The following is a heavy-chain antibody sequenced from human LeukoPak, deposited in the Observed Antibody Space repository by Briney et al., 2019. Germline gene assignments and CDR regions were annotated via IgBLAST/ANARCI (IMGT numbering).Heavy chain of an antibody. CDR3: AKTSRVLRAFDI. Sequence: GRSLRLSCAASGFIFSSYGMHWVRQAPGKGLEWVAVIWYDGSNKYYADSVKGRFTISRDNSKNTLYLQMNSLRAEDTALYYCAKTSRVLRAFDIWGQGTMVTVSS. CDR2: IWYDGSNK. V-gene: IGHV3-33*06. J-gene: IGHJ3*02. D-gene: IGHD3-16*01. CDR1: GFIFSSYG.